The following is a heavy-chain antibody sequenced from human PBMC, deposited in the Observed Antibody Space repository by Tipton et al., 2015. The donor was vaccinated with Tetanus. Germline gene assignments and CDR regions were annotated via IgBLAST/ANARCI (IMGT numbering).Heavy chain of an antibody. Sequence: SLRLSCAASGFIFSSYGIHWVRQAPGKGLEWVAVSWYDGTDTYYADAVKGRFTISRDNSKNTLYLQMNSLRAEDTALYYCAREADCSGGSCFSGDFGTWGQGTQVTVSS. CDR3: AREADCSGGSCFSGDFGT. D-gene: IGHD2-15*01. CDR2: SWYDGTDT. CDR1: GFIFSSYG. V-gene: IGHV3-33*01. J-gene: IGHJ4*02.